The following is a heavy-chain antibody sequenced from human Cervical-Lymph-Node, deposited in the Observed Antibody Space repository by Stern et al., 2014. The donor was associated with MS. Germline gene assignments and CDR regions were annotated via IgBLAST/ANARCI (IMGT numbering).Heavy chain of an antibody. CDR3: ARDRGNYGVFDY. Sequence: VQLVQSGGELKKPGASVTVSCKASGYTFTDYGITWVRLAPGHGPEWMGWVSGHNGITNDARKFQGRVRITRDTSTNTAYMELRGLTSDDTAVYYCARDRGNYGVFDYWGQGSLVTVSA. J-gene: IGHJ4*02. CDR1: GYTFTDYG. CDR2: VSGHNGIT. D-gene: IGHD4/OR15-4a*01. V-gene: IGHV1-18*01.